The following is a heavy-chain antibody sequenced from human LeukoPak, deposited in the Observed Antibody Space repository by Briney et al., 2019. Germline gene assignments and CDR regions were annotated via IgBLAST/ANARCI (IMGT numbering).Heavy chain of an antibody. J-gene: IGHJ6*03. D-gene: IGHD1-7*01. Sequence: GGSLRLSCAASGCSFRSYSMNWVHQAPGKGLEWVSSISSNSYIYYADSVKGRFTISRDNAKNSLYLQMNSLRAEDTAVYYCARDSAPKTTNYYYMDVWGKGTTVTVSS. CDR3: ARDSAPKTTNYYYMDV. CDR1: GCSFRSYS. V-gene: IGHV3-21*01. CDR2: ISSNSYI.